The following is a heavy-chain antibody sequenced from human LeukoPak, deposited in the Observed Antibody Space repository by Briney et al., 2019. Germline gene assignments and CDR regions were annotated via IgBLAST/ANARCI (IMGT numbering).Heavy chain of an antibody. CDR2: INPSFGST. Sequence: SVKVSCKASGCTFTSYGISWVRQAPGQGLEWMGGINPSFGSTNYSQKVQGRVTITTDKSTSTAYMELSRLRSDATAVYFCSREYIAAAGAIIGPEFFLHGGESTRDTLSTECVRPPPSSEH. D-gene: IGHD6-13*01. CDR3: SREYIAAAGAIIGPEFFLHGGESTRDTLSTECVRPPPSSEH. V-gene: IGHV1-69*05. J-gene: IGHJ1*01. CDR1: GCTFTSYG.